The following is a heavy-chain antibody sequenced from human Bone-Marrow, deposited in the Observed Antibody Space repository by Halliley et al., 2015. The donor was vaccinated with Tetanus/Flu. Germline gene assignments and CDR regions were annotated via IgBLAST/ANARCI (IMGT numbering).Heavy chain of an antibody. Sequence: TLSLTCTVSGGSINSYYWSWIRQPPGKGLEWFGYVHYSGSTNYNPSLKSRVTISVDRSKNQFSLKVRSVTAADTAVYYCARDSSWNGVDYFVYWGQGPLVTLPS. CDR2: VHYSGST. V-gene: IGHV4-59*01. CDR1: GGSINSYY. D-gene: IGHD6-13*01. CDR3: ARDSSWNGVDYFVY. J-gene: IGHJ4*02.